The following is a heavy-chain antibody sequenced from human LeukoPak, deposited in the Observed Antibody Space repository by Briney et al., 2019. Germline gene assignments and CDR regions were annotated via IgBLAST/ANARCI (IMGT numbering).Heavy chain of an antibody. V-gene: IGHV1-69*13. D-gene: IGHD3-10*01. CDR1: GGTFSSYA. J-gene: IGHJ5*02. CDR2: IIPIFGTA. Sequence: SVTVSCKASGGTFSSYAISWVRQAPGQGLEWMGGIIPIFGTANYAQKFQGRVTITADESTSTAYMELSSLRSEDTAVYYCARGSYYYGSGSYSGADWFDPWGQGTLDTVSS. CDR3: ARGSYYYGSGSYSGADWFDP.